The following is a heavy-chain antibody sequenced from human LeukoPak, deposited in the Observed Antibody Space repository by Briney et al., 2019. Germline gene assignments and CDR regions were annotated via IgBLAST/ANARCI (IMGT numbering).Heavy chain of an antibody. Sequence: ASVKVSCKASGGTFSSYAISWVRQAPGQGLEWMGGIIPIFGTANYAQKFQGRVTITADESTSTAYMELSSLRSEDTAVYYCARLLPRPDAFDIWGQGTMVTVSS. CDR1: GGTFSSYA. V-gene: IGHV1-69*13. CDR2: IIPIFGTA. CDR3: ARLLPRPDAFDI. J-gene: IGHJ3*02.